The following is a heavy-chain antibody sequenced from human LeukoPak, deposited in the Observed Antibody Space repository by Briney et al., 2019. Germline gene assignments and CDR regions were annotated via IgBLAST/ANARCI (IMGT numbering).Heavy chain of an antibody. CDR1: GFTFSSYW. CDR3: ARIVVVPAAMSHPLLRTDYYYMDV. J-gene: IGHJ6*03. D-gene: IGHD2-2*01. CDR2: IKQDGSEK. V-gene: IGHV3-7*01. Sequence: PGGSLRLSCAASGFTFSSYWMSWVRQAPGKGLEWVANIKQDGSEKYYVDSVKGRFTISRDNAKNSLYLQMNSLRAEDTAVYYCARIVVVPAAMSHPLLRTDYYYMDVWGKGTTVTVSS.